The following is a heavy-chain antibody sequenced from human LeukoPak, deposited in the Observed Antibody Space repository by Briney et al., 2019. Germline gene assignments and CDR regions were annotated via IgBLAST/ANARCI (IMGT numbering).Heavy chain of an antibody. J-gene: IGHJ4*02. CDR2: IYYSGST. D-gene: IGHD3-16*01. Sequence: PSETLSLTCTVSGGSISSSSYYWGWIRQPPGKGLEWIGSIYYSGSTYYNPSLKSRVTISVDTSKNQFSLKLSSVTAADTAVYYCARVYDYSDYWGQGTLVTVSS. V-gene: IGHV4-39*07. CDR1: GGSISSSSYY. CDR3: ARVYDYSDY.